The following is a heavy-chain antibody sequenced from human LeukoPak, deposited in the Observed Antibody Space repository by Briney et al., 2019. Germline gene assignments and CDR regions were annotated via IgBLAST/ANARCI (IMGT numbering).Heavy chain of an antibody. V-gene: IGHV3-23*01. J-gene: IGHJ4*02. CDR3: AKDRPVGQQPDEIFDS. Sequence: PGGSLRLSCAASGFTFRNNAMSWVRQAPGKGLEWVSAIGASGGRTNYADSVKGRFTISRDNSKNTLYLQMNSLRGEDTAVYFCAKDRPVGQQPDEIFDSWGQGTLVTVSS. D-gene: IGHD6-13*01. CDR2: IGASGGRT. CDR1: GFTFRNNA.